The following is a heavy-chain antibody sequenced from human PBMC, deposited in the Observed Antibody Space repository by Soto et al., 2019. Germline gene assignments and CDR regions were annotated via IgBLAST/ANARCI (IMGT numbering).Heavy chain of an antibody. J-gene: IGHJ3*02. CDR3: ARSETAGHRGFDI. CDR1: GGTFSSSA. D-gene: IGHD6-19*01. Sequence: QVQRVQSGAEMREPGSSVKVSCKASGGTFSSSAINWLRQAPGQGPEWMGGIIPTFGTANYIEKFRGRVTITADTSTSTAYMEVSSLTSEDTAMYFCARSETAGHRGFDIWGQGTMATVSS. V-gene: IGHV1-69*06. CDR2: IIPTFGTA.